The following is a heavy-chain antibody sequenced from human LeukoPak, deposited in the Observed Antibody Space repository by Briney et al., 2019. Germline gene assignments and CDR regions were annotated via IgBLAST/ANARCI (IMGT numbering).Heavy chain of an antibody. Sequence: SETLSLTCTVSGGSISSYYWSWIRQPPGKGLERIGYIYYSGSTNYNPSLKSRVTISVDTSKNQFSLKLSSVTAADTAVYYCARASSIAARPTQFDPWGQGTLVTVSS. D-gene: IGHD6-6*01. CDR2: IYYSGST. V-gene: IGHV4-59*01. CDR1: GGSISSYY. J-gene: IGHJ5*02. CDR3: ARASSIAARPTQFDP.